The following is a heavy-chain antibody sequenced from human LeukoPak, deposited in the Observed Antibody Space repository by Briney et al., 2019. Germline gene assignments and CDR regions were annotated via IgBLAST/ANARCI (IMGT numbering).Heavy chain of an antibody. CDR3: ATKTGDDYSNYLSDY. J-gene: IGHJ4*02. D-gene: IGHD4-11*01. CDR1: GFPFSSYA. CDR2: ISGSGGST. Sequence: GGSLRLSCVTSGFPFSSYAMTWVRQAPGKGLEWVSAISGSGGSTYYADSVKGRFTVSRDDSTETVYLHMNSLRAEDTAVYYCATKTGDDYSNYLSDYWGQGTLVTVSS. V-gene: IGHV3-23*01.